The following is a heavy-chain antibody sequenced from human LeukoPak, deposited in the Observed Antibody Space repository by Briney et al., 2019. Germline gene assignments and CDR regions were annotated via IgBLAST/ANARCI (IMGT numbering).Heavy chain of an antibody. CDR3: AKDRYSSSSVSEWYFDL. D-gene: IGHD6-6*01. V-gene: IGHV3-48*04. J-gene: IGHJ2*01. CDR1: GFTFSSYS. Sequence: PGGSLRLSCAASGFTFSSYSMNWVRQAPGKGLEWVSYISSSSSTIYYADSVKGRFTISRDNAKNSLYLQMNSLRAEDTAVYYCAKDRYSSSSVSEWYFDLWGRGTLVTVSS. CDR2: ISSSSSTI.